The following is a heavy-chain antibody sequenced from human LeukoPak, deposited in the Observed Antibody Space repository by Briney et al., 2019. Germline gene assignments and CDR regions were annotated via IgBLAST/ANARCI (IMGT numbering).Heavy chain of an antibody. Sequence: PGGSLRLSCAASGYTFSDYYMTWIRQAPGKGLEWISYISSSGSSIYYADSVKGRFTISRDNAKNSLYLQMNSLRAEDTAVYFCARGPYGSGIYPFAHWGQGTLVTVSS. J-gene: IGHJ4*02. CDR1: GYTFSDYY. D-gene: IGHD3-10*01. CDR3: ARGPYGSGIYPFAH. CDR2: ISSSGSSI. V-gene: IGHV3-11*01.